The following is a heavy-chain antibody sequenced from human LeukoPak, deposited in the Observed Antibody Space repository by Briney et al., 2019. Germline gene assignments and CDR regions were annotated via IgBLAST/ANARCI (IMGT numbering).Heavy chain of an antibody. V-gene: IGHV4-38-2*01. D-gene: IGHD3-9*01. CDR3: ARLFYDILTGYYKGFDY. CDR1: GYSISSGYY. Sequence: SETLSLTCAASGYSISSGYYWGWIRQPPGKGLEWIGSIYHSGSTYYNPSLKSRVTISVDTSKNQFSLKLSSVTAADTAVYYCARLFYDILTGYYKGFDYWGQGTLGTVSS. CDR2: IYHSGST. J-gene: IGHJ4*02.